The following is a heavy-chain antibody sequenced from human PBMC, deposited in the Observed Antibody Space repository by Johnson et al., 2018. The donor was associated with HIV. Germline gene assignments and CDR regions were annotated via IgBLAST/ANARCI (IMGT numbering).Heavy chain of an antibody. D-gene: IGHD6-13*01. J-gene: IGHJ3*02. CDR1: AFTFRSYD. V-gene: IGHV3-13*01. CDR2: FGIAGAT. CDR3: ARASYNRSSWTWDVFDI. Sequence: VQRVESGGGLIQPGASLTLSCAPSAFTFRSYDMHWVRQATGTGLQWVSGFGIAGATNYPGPVKGRFSFSREGAKNSLYLQMNSLRAGDTAMYYCARASYNRSSWTWDVFDIWGQGTMVTVSS.